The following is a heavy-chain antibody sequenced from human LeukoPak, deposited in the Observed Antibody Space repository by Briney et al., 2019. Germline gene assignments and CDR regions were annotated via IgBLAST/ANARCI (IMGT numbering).Heavy chain of an antibody. CDR3: ARVTGYTIEDYFDY. Sequence: LETLSLTCTVSGGSISSYYWSWIRQPPGKGLEWIGYIYYSGSTNYNPSLKSRVTISVKTSKNQFSLKLRSVTAADTAVYYCARVTGYTIEDYFDYWGQGTLVTVSS. CDR1: GGSISSYY. CDR2: IYYSGST. V-gene: IGHV4-59*01. J-gene: IGHJ4*02. D-gene: IGHD3-9*01.